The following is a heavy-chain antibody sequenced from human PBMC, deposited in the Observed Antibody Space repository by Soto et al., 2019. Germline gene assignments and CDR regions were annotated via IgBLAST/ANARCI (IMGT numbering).Heavy chain of an antibody. D-gene: IGHD1-26*01. CDR1: GGSFNGYA. CDR2: LTPISGAA. J-gene: IGHJ4*02. Sequence: QVQLVQSGAEVKKPGSSVKVSCKASGGSFNGYAVSWVRQAPGRGLEWMGGLTPISGAATYAKNFQGRVSITADGSTPTPYLDPTSLTSEDTAIYFCARHRLFYDSGSHSYVPYYFENWGQGTLVSVSS. CDR3: ARHRLFYDSGSHSYVPYYFEN. V-gene: IGHV1-69*01.